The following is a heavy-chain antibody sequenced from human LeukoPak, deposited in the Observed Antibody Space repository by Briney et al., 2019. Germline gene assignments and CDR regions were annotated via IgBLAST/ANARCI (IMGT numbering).Heavy chain of an antibody. J-gene: IGHJ3*02. CDR1: GGSISSSTYY. CDR2: VFYSGST. CDR3: ARLGPGYSSTWSNNAFAI. D-gene: IGHD6-13*01. V-gene: IGHV4-39*01. Sequence: PSETLSLTCTVSGGSISSSTYYWGWIRQPPGKGLEWIVNVFYSGSTYYHPSLKSRVTISVDTSKNQFSLKLSSVTAADTAVYYCARLGPGYSSTWSNNAFAIWGQGTVVTASS.